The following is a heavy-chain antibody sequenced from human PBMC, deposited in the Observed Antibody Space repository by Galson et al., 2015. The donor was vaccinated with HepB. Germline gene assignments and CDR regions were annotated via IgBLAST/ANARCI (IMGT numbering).Heavy chain of an antibody. J-gene: IGHJ6*03. V-gene: IGHV1-18*01. CDR1: GYTFTSYG. CDR2: ISAYNGNT. Sequence: QSGAEVKKPGASVKVSCKASGYTFTSYGISWVRQAPGQGLEWMGWISAYNGNTNYAQKLQGRVTMTTDTSTSTAYMELRSLRSDDTAVYYCARDPGYIPGFGVVITRRVPYYYYMDVWGKGTTVTVSS. D-gene: IGHD3-3*01. CDR3: ARDPGYIPGFGVVITRRVPYYYYMDV.